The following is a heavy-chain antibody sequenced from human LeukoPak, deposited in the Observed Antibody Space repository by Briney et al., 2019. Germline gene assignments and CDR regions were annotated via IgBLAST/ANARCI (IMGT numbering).Heavy chain of an antibody. V-gene: IGHV4-4*07. Sequence: SETLSLTCTVSGGSINSYYWSWIRQPAGKGLEWIGRIYTSGSTNYNPSLKSRVTISVDTSKNQFSLKLSSVTAADTAVYYCARERYFDWLPFYYYYMDVWGKGTTVTISS. CDR2: IYTSGST. CDR1: GGSINSYY. J-gene: IGHJ6*03. D-gene: IGHD3-9*01. CDR3: ARERYFDWLPFYYYYMDV.